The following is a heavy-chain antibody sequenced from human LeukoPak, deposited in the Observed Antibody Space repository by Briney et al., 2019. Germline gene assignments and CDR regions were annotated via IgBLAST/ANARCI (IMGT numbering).Heavy chain of an antibody. Sequence: SETLSLTCTVSGGSISSSSYYWGCIRQPPGKGLEWIGSIYYSGSTYYNPSLKSRVTISVDTSKNQFSLKLSSVTAADTAVYYCARHVAAAGTTIYWYFDLWGHGTLVTVSS. V-gene: IGHV4-39*01. CDR2: IYYSGST. J-gene: IGHJ2*01. CDR1: GGSISSSSYY. D-gene: IGHD6-13*01. CDR3: ARHVAAAGTTIYWYFDL.